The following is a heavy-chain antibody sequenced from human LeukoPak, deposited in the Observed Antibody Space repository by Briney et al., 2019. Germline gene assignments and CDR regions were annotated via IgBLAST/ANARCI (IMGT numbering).Heavy chain of an antibody. CDR1: GFTFSSYG. Sequence: GGSLGLSCAASGFTFSSYGMHWVRQAPGKGLEWVAVIWYDGSNKYYADSVKGRFTISRDNSKNTLYLQMNSLRAEDTAVYYCARDQYYDFWSGYYTNYYYYYGMDVWGQGTTVTVSS. V-gene: IGHV3-33*01. J-gene: IGHJ6*02. CDR3: ARDQYYDFWSGYYTNYYYYYGMDV. D-gene: IGHD3-3*01. CDR2: IWYDGSNK.